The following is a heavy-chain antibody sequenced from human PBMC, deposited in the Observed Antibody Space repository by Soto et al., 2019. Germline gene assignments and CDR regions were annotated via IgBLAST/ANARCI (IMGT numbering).Heavy chain of an antibody. J-gene: IGHJ5*02. Sequence: QVQLQQWGAGLLKPSETLSLTCAVYGGSFSGYYWSWIRQPPGKGLEWIGEINHSGSTNYNPSLKSRVTISVDTSKNQFSLKLSSVTAADTAVHYCARGRVTVVVVAATRRWAFDPWGQGTLVTVSS. CDR2: INHSGST. D-gene: IGHD2-15*01. CDR3: ARGRVTVVVVAATRRWAFDP. V-gene: IGHV4-34*01. CDR1: GGSFSGYY.